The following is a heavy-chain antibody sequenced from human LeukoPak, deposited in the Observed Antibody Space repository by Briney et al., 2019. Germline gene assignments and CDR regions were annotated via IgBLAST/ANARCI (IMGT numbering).Heavy chain of an antibody. CDR2: IDWDDDK. CDR3: ARMKYGPATITDGFDY. V-gene: IGHV2-70*11. D-gene: IGHD5-24*01. J-gene: IGHJ4*02. CDR1: GFSLSTSGMC. Sequence: VSGPTLVNPTQTLTLTCTFSGFSLSTSGMCVSWIRQPPGKALEWLARIDWDDDKYYSTSLKTRLTISKDTSKNQVVLTMTNMDPVDTATYYCARMKYGPATITDGFDYWGQGTLVTVSS.